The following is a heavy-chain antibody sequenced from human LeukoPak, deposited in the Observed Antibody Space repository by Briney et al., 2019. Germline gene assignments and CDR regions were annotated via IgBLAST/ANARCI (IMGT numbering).Heavy chain of an antibody. CDR3: ARGGWYLYDALDI. CDR1: GFTFSSYR. Sequence: GGSLRLSCAASGFTFSSYRMYWVRQAPGKGLVWVSRINSDGSSTSYADSVKGRFTISRDNAKDTLYLQMNSLRVEDTAVYYCARGGWYLYDALDIWGQGTLVTVSS. V-gene: IGHV3-74*01. CDR2: INSDGSST. D-gene: IGHD6-19*01. J-gene: IGHJ3*02.